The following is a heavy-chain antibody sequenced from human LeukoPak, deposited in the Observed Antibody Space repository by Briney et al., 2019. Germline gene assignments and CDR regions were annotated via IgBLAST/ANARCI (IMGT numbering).Heavy chain of an antibody. CDR2: IYWNGGNT. J-gene: IGHJ4*02. CDR1: GFPFSSYG. CDR3: ARGNWGVDY. V-gene: IGHV3-20*04. Sequence: PGGSLRLSCAASGFPFSSYGMSWVRQAPGKGLEWVSGIYWNGGNTAYADSVKGRFTISRDNAKNSLYLQMNSLRAEDTALYYCARGNWGVDYWGQGTLVTVSS. D-gene: IGHD7-27*01.